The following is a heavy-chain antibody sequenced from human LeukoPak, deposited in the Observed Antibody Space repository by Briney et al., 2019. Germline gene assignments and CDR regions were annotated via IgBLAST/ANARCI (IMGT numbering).Heavy chain of an antibody. D-gene: IGHD6-13*01. Sequence: GASVKVSCKASGYTFTIYAMNWVRQAPGQGLEWMGWINTNTGNPTYAQGFTGRFVFSLDTSVSTAYLQISSLKAEDTAVYYCASQVGRSFSIAAAGTFIYWGQGTLVTVSS. V-gene: IGHV7-4-1*02. CDR1: GYTFTIYA. CDR2: INTNTGNP. J-gene: IGHJ4*02. CDR3: ASQVGRSFSIAAAGTFIY.